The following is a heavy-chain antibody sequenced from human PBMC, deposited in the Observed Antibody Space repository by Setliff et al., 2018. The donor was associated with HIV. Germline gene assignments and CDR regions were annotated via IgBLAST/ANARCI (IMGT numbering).Heavy chain of an antibody. D-gene: IGHD3-22*01. Sequence: SETLSLTCTVSDGSISSYFWSWIRQAPGQGLERIGNIYYTGSTTYNPSLKSRVTIAVDKSRNQWSLRLSSVTAADTAVYYCARDSSEAPRYFAYWGQGTLVTVSS. CDR2: IYYTGST. V-gene: IGHV4-59*01. J-gene: IGHJ4*02. CDR1: DGSISSYF. CDR3: ARDSSEAPRYFAY.